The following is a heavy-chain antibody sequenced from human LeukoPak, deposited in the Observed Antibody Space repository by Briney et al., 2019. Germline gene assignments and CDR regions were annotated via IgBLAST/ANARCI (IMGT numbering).Heavy chain of an antibody. D-gene: IGHD2-8*01. Sequence: PGGSLRLSCAASGFTFSSYAVSWVRQAPGKGLEWVSSISGSGGSTYSADSVKGRFTISRDNSKNTLYLQMNSLRAEDTALYYCAKGRSCTNDICHGDFDYWGQGTLVTVSS. CDR2: ISGSGGST. CDR3: AKGRSCTNDICHGDFDY. CDR1: GFTFSSYA. V-gene: IGHV3-23*01. J-gene: IGHJ4*02.